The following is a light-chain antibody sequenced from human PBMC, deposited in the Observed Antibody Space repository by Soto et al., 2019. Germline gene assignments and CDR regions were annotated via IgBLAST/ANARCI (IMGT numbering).Light chain of an antibody. CDR2: RAS. J-gene: IGKJ1*01. CDR1: QNIYSN. Sequence: IALTQSPATVSVSPGDRVTLSCWASQNIYSNLGWYQQRPGQAPRLIIYRASARPTGIPARFSGSGSGIEFTLTISSLQSEDFATYYCQQYHNLWSFGRGTKVEIK. V-gene: IGKV3-15*01. CDR3: QQYHNLWS.